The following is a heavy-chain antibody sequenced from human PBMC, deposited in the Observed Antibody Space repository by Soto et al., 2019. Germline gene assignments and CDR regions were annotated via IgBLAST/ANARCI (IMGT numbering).Heavy chain of an antibody. J-gene: IGHJ4*02. Sequence: GGSLRLSCAASGFTFSSYGMHWVRQAPGKGLEWVAVIWYDGSNKYYADSVKGRFTISRDNSKNTLYLQMNSLRAEDTAVYYCARDHRIWSKDYWGQGTLVTVSS. CDR3: ARDHRIWSKDY. V-gene: IGHV3-33*01. CDR1: GFTFSSYG. D-gene: IGHD2-21*01. CDR2: IWYDGSNK.